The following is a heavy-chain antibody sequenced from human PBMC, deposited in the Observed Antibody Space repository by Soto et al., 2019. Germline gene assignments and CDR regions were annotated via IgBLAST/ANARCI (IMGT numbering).Heavy chain of an antibody. J-gene: IGHJ4*02. V-gene: IGHV1-69*13. CDR2: IIPVFGTT. D-gene: IGHD3-16*01. CDR3: ARGGGPYVWFNEF. CDR1: GGLFSSFA. Sequence: SVKVSCKDSGGLFSSFAISWVRQAPGQGLEWMGGIIPVFGTTNYAQKFQGRVTITADESTSTAYMELSSLTSDDTAMYYCARGGGPYVWFNEFWGQGTQVTVYS.